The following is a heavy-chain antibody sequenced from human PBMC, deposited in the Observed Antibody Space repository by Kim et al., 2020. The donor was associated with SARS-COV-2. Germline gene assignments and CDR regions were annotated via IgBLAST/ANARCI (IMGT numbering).Heavy chain of an antibody. J-gene: IGHJ6*03. CDR1: GFSFSTSG. CDR2: ISYDGSKR. Sequence: GGSLRLSCAASGFSFSTSGLDWVRQAPGQGLEWVAVISYDGSKRYYGDSVKGRFTISRDNSQNTLHLQMDSLSGEDTAVYYCVKYKIAWPPFNYCMYVW. D-gene: IGHD1-20*01. V-gene: IGHV3-30*18. CDR3: VKYKIAWPPFNYCMYV.